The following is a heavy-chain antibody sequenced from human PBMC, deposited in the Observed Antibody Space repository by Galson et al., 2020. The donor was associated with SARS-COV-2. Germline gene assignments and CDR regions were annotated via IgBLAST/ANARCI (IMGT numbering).Heavy chain of an antibody. CDR2: IYYSGST. CDR3: AREIGYYYDSSGYYGGMNFDY. Sequence: SETLSLTCTVSGGSISSGDYYWSWIRQPPGKGLEWIGYIYYSGSTYYNPSLKSRVTISVDTSKNQFSLKLSSVTAADTAVYYCAREIGYYYDSSGYYGGMNFDYWGQGTLVTVSS. J-gene: IGHJ4*02. V-gene: IGHV4-30-4*01. D-gene: IGHD3-22*01. CDR1: GGSISSGDYY.